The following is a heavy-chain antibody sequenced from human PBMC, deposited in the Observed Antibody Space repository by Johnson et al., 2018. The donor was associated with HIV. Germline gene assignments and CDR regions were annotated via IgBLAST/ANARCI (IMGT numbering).Heavy chain of an antibody. J-gene: IGHJ3*02. V-gene: IGHV3-30-3*01. CDR1: AFTFSNYA. Sequence: QVQLVESGGGVVQPGRSLRLACAASAFTFSNYAMHWVRQAPGKGLEWVAVISYDGSNEYYADSVKGRFTISRDNSKNTLYLQMNSLKSEDTAVYYCATGASSTWSLGALDIWGQGTMVTVSS. CDR3: ATGASSTWSLGALDI. CDR2: ISYDGSNE. D-gene: IGHD6-13*01.